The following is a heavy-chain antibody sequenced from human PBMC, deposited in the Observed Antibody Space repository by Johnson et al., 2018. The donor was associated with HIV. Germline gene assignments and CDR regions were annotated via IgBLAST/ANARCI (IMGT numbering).Heavy chain of an antibody. CDR3: ARAYNDAFDI. J-gene: IGHJ3*02. D-gene: IGHD5-24*01. CDR2: ISYDGSNK. V-gene: IGHV3-30-3*01. Sequence: QVQVVESGGGVVQPGRSLRLSCAASGFTFNSYAMHWVRQAPGRGLEWVAVISYDGSNKYYADSVKGRFTISRDNSKNTLYLQMNSLRAEDTAVFYCARAYNDAFDIWGQGTMVTVSS. CDR1: GFTFNSYA.